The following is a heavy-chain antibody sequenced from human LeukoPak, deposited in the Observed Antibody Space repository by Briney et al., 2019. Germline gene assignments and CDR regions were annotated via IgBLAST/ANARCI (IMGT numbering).Heavy chain of an antibody. J-gene: IGHJ4*02. CDR2: ISYDGSNK. Sequence: GRSLRLSCAASGFTFSSYGMHWVRQAPGKGLEWVAVISYDGSNKYYADSVKGRFTISRDNSKNTLYLQMNSLRAEDTAVYYCAKDRSTVTYVDYWGQGTLVTVSS. V-gene: IGHV3-30*18. D-gene: IGHD4-17*01. CDR1: GFTFSSYG. CDR3: AKDRSTVTYVDY.